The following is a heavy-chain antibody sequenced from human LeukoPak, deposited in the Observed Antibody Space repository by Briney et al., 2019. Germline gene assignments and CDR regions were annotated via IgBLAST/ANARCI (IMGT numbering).Heavy chain of an antibody. CDR2: IKQDGSEK. CDR3: ARRGYSHIQDYYMDV. CDR1: EFSVGSNY. D-gene: IGHD5-18*01. J-gene: IGHJ6*03. Sequence: GGSLRLSCAASEFSVGSNYMTWVRQAPGKGLEWVANIKQDGSEKYYVDSVKGRFTISRDNAKNSLYLQMNSLRAEDTAVYYCARRGYSHIQDYYMDVWGKGTTVTVSS. V-gene: IGHV3-7*01.